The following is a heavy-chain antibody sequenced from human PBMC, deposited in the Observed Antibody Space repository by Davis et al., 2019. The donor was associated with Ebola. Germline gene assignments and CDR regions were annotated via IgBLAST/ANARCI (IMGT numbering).Heavy chain of an antibody. CDR3: ARAPTEYYYDSSGYYLRPDAFDI. D-gene: IGHD3-22*01. Sequence: SETLSLTCTVSGGSISSYYWSWIRQPPGKGLEWIGYIYYSGSTNYNPSLKSRVTISVDTSKNQFSLKLSPVTAADTAVYYCARAPTEYYYDSSGYYLRPDAFDIWGQGTMVTVSS. J-gene: IGHJ3*02. CDR2: IYYSGST. CDR1: GGSISSYY. V-gene: IGHV4-59*01.